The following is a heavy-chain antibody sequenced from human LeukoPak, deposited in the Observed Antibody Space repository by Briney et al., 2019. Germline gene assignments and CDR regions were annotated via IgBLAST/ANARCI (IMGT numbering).Heavy chain of an antibody. CDR1: GGSFSGYY. CDR3: ARRLGRKFGERFYYYHHMDV. J-gene: IGHJ6*03. V-gene: IGHV4-34*01. CDR2: MNHSGST. D-gene: IGHD3-10*01. Sequence: SETLSLTCAVYGGSFSGYYWSWIRQPPGKGLEWIGEMNHSGSTNYNPSLKSRATISVDTSKNQFSLKLSSVTAADTAVYYCARRLGRKFGERFYYYHHMDVWGKGTTVTISS.